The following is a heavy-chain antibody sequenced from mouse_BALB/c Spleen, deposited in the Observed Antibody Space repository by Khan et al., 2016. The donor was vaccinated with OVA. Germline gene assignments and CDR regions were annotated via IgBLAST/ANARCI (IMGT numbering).Heavy chain of an antibody. J-gene: IGHJ4*01. V-gene: IGHV3-2*02. Sequence: EVQLQESGPGLVKPSQSLSLTCTVTGYSITSDYAWNWLRQFPGNKLEWMGYISYSGSTNYNPSLKSRISITRDTSKNQLFLQLNSVTTEDTATYYWSRDGSRLNDAMDYWGQGTSVTVSS. CDR3: SRDGSRLNDAMDY. CDR1: GYSITSDYA. D-gene: IGHD2-3*01. CDR2: ISYSGST.